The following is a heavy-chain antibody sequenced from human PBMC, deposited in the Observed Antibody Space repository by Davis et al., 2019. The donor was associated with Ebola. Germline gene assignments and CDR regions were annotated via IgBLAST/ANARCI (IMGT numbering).Heavy chain of an antibody. CDR1: GFNFNTAW. J-gene: IGHJ4*02. CDR2: VSGSGTTT. D-gene: IGHD2-2*02. Sequence: GESLKISCGASGFNFNTAWMNWVRQAPGKGLEWVSAVSGSGTTTAYADSVKGRFTISRDNSNNTLYLQMNSLRVEDTARYYCAKASWGPAARPLLDSWGQGTLVTVSS. CDR3: AKASWGPAARPLLDS. V-gene: IGHV3-23*01.